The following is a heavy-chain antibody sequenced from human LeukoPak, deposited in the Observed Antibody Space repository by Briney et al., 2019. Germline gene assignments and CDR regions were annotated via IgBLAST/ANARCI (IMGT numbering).Heavy chain of an antibody. J-gene: IGHJ4*02. Sequence: SVNVSCKASGGTFSSYAISWVRQAPGQGLEWMGGITPIFGTANYAQKFQGRVTITADESTSTAYMELSSLRSEDTAVYYCARAVPAAHFDYWGQGTLVAVSS. D-gene: IGHD2-2*01. V-gene: IGHV1-69*13. CDR1: GGTFSSYA. CDR3: ARAVPAAHFDY. CDR2: ITPIFGTA.